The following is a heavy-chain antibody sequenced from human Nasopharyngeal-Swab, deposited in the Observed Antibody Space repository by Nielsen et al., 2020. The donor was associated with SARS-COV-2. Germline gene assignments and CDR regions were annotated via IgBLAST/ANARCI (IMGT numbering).Heavy chain of an antibody. V-gene: IGHV2-5*02. CDR2: IFWDDYK. Sequence: WIRQPPGTALEWLALIFWDDYKRYSPSLKSRLTITKDISKNQVVLTMTNMYPVDTATYYCAHRRLVAVACTGNWFDPWGQGTLVTVSS. J-gene: IGHJ5*02. CDR3: AHRRLVAVACTGNWFDP. D-gene: IGHD6-19*01.